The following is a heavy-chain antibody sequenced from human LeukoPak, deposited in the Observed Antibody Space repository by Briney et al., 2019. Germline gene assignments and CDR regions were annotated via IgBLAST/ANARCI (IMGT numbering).Heavy chain of an antibody. V-gene: IGHV3-23*01. Sequence: PGGSLRLSCAASGFTFSSYAMSWVRQAPGKGLEWVSAISGSGGSTYYADSVKGRFTISRDNSKNTLYLQMNSLRAVDTAVYYCAKSPVYSSSAYFDYWGQGTLVTVSS. CDR2: ISGSGGST. D-gene: IGHD6-6*01. CDR1: GFTFSSYA. J-gene: IGHJ4*02. CDR3: AKSPVYSSSAYFDY.